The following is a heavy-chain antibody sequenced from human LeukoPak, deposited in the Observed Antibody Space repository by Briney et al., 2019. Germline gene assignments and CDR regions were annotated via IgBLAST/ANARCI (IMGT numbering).Heavy chain of an antibody. D-gene: IGHD5-18*01. V-gene: IGHV4-39*07. CDR2: IFYSGST. Sequence: SETLSLTCTVSGVSITNSNYYWGWIRQPPGKGLEWIGSIFYSGSTYYSPSLKSRVTISVDTSKNQFSLKLSSVTAADTAVYYCARGGYSYDNWFDPWGQGTLVTVSS. J-gene: IGHJ5*02. CDR1: GVSITNSNYY. CDR3: ARGGYSYDNWFDP.